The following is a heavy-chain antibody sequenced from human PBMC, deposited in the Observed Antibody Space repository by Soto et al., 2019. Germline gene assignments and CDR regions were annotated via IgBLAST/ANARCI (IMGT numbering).Heavy chain of an antibody. V-gene: IGHV3-49*03. CDR1: GFTFGDYA. CDR3: TRDTLARCSGGSCYYYYGMDV. J-gene: IGHJ6*02. D-gene: IGHD2-15*01. CDR2: IRSKAYGGTT. Sequence: GGSLRLSCTASGFTFGDYAMSWFRQAPGKGLEWVGFIRSKAYGGTTEYAASVKGRFTISRDDSKSIAYLQMNSLKTEDTAVYYCTRDTLARCSGGSCYYYYGMDVWGQGTTVTVSS.